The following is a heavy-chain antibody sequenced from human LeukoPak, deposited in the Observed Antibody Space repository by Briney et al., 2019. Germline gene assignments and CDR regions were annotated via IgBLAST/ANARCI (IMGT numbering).Heavy chain of an antibody. CDR1: GLTFSSYA. CDR2: ISYDGSNK. Sequence: GGSLRLSCAASGLTFSSYAMHWVRQAPGKGLEWVAAISYDGSNKYYADSVKGRFTISRDNSKNTLDLQMNSLRAEDTAVYYCAKKDTSGWYGGDYWGQGTLVTVSS. J-gene: IGHJ4*02. CDR3: AKKDTSGWYGGDY. D-gene: IGHD6-19*01. V-gene: IGHV3-30-3*02.